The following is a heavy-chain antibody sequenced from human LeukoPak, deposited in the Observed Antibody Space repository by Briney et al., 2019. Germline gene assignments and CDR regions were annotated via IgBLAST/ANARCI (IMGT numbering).Heavy chain of an antibody. D-gene: IGHD1-26*01. J-gene: IGHJ5*02. CDR1: GFSFSSNS. Sequence: HPGGSLGLSCAASGFSFSSNSMSWVRQAPGKGLEWVSAISGSGGRALYADSVKGRFTISRDNSKNMVYLEMNSLRVEDTAVYYCGKDSYVGVNWFDPRGQGTLVTVSS. V-gene: IGHV3-23*01. CDR2: ISGSGGRA. CDR3: GKDSYVGVNWFDP.